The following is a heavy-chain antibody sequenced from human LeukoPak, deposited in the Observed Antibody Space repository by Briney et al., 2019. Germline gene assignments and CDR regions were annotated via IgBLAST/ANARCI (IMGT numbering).Heavy chain of an antibody. CDR3: AKDGNWASVS. V-gene: IGHV3-23*01. CDR2: ISGSGGST. D-gene: IGHD7-27*01. Sequence: GGSLRLSCAASGFTFSSYAMSWVRQAPGKGLEWVSAISGSGGSTYYADSVRGRFTISRDNSKNTVYLQMNSLRPEDTALYYCAKDGNWASVSWGQGTLVTVSS. CDR1: GFTFSSYA. J-gene: IGHJ5*02.